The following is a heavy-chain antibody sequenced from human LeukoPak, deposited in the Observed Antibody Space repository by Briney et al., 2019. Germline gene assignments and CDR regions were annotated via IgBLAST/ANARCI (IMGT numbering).Heavy chain of an antibody. CDR1: GGXISSGDYY. J-gene: IGHJ4*02. V-gene: IGHV4-30-4*01. D-gene: IGHD1-7*01. CDR3: ARDPFGNYGGYDY. CDR2: IYYSGST. Sequence: SETLSLTCTVSGGXISSGDYYWSWIRQPPGKGLEWHGYIYYSGSTYCNPSLKSRVTISVDTSKNQFSLKLSSVTAADTAVYYCARDPFGNYGGYDYWGQGTLVTVSS.